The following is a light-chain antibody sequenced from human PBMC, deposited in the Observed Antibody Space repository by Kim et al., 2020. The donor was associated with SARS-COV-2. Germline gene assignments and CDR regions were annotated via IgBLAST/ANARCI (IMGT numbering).Light chain of an antibody. CDR2: GKN. CDR1: SLRSYY. CDR3: NSRDSSGNHWV. J-gene: IGLJ3*02. Sequence: ALGQTVRITCQGDSLRSYYASWYQQKPGQAPVLVIYGKNNRPPGIPDRFSGSSSGNTASLTITGAQAEDEADYYCNSRDSSGNHWVFGGGTKVTVL. V-gene: IGLV3-19*01.